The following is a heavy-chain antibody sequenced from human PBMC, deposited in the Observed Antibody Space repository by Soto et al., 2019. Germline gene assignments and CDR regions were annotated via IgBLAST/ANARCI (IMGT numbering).Heavy chain of an antibody. Sequence: QVQLQESGPGLVKPSETLSLTCSVSGDSISSYYWSWIRQPPGKGLEWIGYIYYSGSTNYNPFLKSRVTISVDTYKDQFSRKLTAVTAADTAGYYCARSFNYYCYGMDVWGQGTTVTVSS. CDR2: IYYSGST. CDR1: GDSISSYY. CDR3: ARSFNYYCYGMDV. V-gene: IGHV4-59*01. J-gene: IGHJ6*02.